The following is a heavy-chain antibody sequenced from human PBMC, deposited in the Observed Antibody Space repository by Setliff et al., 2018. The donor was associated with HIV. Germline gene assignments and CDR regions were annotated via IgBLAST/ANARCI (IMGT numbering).Heavy chain of an antibody. CDR3: ARWPVVVPAAMWGLSPYYYYGMDV. CDR2: IWYDGSNK. D-gene: IGHD2-2*01. V-gene: IGHV3-33*01. CDR1: GFTFSSYG. Sequence: LRLSCAASGFTFSSYGMHWVRQAPGKGLEWVAVIWYDGSNKYYADSVKGRFTISRDNSKNTLYLQMNSLRAEDTAVYYCARWPVVVPAAMWGLSPYYYYGMDVWGQGTTVTVSS. J-gene: IGHJ6*02.